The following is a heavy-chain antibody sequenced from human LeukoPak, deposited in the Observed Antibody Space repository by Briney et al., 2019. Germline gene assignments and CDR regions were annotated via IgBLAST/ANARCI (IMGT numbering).Heavy chain of an antibody. V-gene: IGHV3-66*01. J-gene: IGHJ4*02. D-gene: IGHD7-27*01. Sequence: GSLRLSCAASGFTVSSNYMSWVRQAPGKGLEWVSVIYTGGSTSYADSVKGRFTISRDSSKNTLFLQMNSLRAEDTAVYYCARASTLRTGDAHWGQGTLVTVSS. CDR3: ARASTLRTGDAH. CDR2: IYTGGST. CDR1: GFTVSSNY.